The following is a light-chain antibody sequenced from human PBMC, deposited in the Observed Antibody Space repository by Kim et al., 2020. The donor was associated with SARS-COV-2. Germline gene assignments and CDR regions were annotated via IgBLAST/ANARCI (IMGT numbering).Light chain of an antibody. CDR2: EVS. J-gene: IGLJ2*01. CDR1: SSDIGEYNY. Sequence: QSVTISCTGTSSDIGEYNYVSWYQQHPGEAPKLVIFEVSKRPSGVPGRFSGSKSGNTASLTVSGLQAEDEADYYCSSYAGTNNRVVFGGGTQLTVL. CDR3: SSYAGTNNRVV. V-gene: IGLV2-8*01.